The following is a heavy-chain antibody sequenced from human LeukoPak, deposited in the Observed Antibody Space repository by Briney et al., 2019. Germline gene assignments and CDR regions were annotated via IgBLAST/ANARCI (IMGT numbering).Heavy chain of an antibody. D-gene: IGHD3-10*01. CDR1: RYTFTGYY. CDR2: INPNSGGT. CDR3: ATRLRGVIRFAFDI. J-gene: IGHJ3*02. Sequence: ASVKVSCKASRYTFTGYYMHWVRQAPGQGLEWMGWINPNSGGTNYAQKFQGRVTMTRDTSISTAYMELSRLRSDDTAVYYCATRLRGVIRFAFDIWGQGTMVTVSS. V-gene: IGHV1-2*02.